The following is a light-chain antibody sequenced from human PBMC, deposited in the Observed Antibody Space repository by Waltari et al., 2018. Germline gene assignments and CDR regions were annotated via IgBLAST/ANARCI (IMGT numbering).Light chain of an antibody. V-gene: IGKV3-11*01. CDR1: QSVDTY. CDR3: RQRSNWVT. J-gene: IGKJ4*01. CDR2: DAS. Sequence: EIVLTQSPATLSLSPGERASLSCRASQSVDTYLAWYQQKPGQAPRLLIDDASNRATGIPARFSGSGSGTDFTLTISSLEPEDFAVYYCRQRSNWVTFGGGTKVEIK.